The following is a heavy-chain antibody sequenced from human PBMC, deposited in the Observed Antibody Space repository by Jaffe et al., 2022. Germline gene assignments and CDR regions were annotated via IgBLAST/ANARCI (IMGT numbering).Heavy chain of an antibody. Sequence: QVQLVQSGAEVKKPGSSVKVSCKASGGTFSSYAISWVRQAPGQGLEWMGGIIPIFGTANYAQKFQGRVTITTDESTSTAYMELSSLRSEDTAVYYCARGKSTWIQLWQGLYYYYMDVWGKGTTVTVSS. CDR1: GGTFSSYA. CDR3: ARGKSTWIQLWQGLYYYYMDV. D-gene: IGHD5-18*01. CDR2: IIPIFGTA. V-gene: IGHV1-69*05. J-gene: IGHJ6*03.